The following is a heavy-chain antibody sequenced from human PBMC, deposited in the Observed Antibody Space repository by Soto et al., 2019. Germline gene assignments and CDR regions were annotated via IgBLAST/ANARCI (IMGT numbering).Heavy chain of an antibody. Sequence: QVQLVQSGAEVKKPGSSVKVSCKASGDVFRSYGINWVRQAPGQGHEWMGGIIPISGTTNYAQKFQGRVAITADESTDTVYMELSRLRSEDTAVYFCARVRCFNGLCHTADYGMDVWGQGTTVTVSS. V-gene: IGHV1-69*01. D-gene: IGHD2-8*01. J-gene: IGHJ6*02. CDR2: IIPISGTT. CDR3: ARVRCFNGLCHTADYGMDV. CDR1: GDVFRSYG.